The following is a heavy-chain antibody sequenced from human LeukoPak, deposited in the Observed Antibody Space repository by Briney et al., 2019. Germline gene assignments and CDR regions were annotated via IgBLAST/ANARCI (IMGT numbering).Heavy chain of an antibody. Sequence: GGSLRLSCAATGFTFSTYGMHWVRQAPGKGLEWVAAISNDGNKKYYADSVKGRFTISRDNPKNTLFLQMNSLRAEDTAVYYCARELSGSRSRHFDYWGQGTLVTVSS. CDR3: ARELSGSRSRHFDY. D-gene: IGHD2-15*01. CDR1: GFTFSTYG. J-gene: IGHJ4*02. CDR2: ISNDGNKK. V-gene: IGHV3-30*03.